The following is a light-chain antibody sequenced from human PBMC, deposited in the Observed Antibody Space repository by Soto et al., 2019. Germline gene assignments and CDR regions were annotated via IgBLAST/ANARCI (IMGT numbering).Light chain of an antibody. CDR2: GAS. CDR3: QQFGTIPFT. CDR1: QSVSSTY. Sequence: EIVLTQSPGTLSLSPGERATLSCRASQSVSSTYLGWYQQKPGQAPRLLISGASNRATGIPDRFSGSGSGTDFALTISRLAHEDFAVYYCQQFGTIPFTCGPGTKVDV. J-gene: IGKJ3*01. V-gene: IGKV3-20*01.